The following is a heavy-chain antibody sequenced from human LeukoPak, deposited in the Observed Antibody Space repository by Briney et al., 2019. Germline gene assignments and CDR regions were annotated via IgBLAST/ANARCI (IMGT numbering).Heavy chain of an antibody. CDR2: IYYGGSP. D-gene: IGHD1-26*01. CDR3: ARRPIVGSTGFYFDP. J-gene: IGHJ5*02. V-gene: IGHV4-39*01. CDR1: GGSISTTTNS. Sequence: KPSETLSLTCNVSGGSISTTTNSWGWAWIRQRPTKGLEGIGSIYYGGSPYYTSSLKSRVTISVDTSKNQFSLKLASLTAADTAVYYCARRPIVGSTGFYFDPWGPGTLVTVSS.